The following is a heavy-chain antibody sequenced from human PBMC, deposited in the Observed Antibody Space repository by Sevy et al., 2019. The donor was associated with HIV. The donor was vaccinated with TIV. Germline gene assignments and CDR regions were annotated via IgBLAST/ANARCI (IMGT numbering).Heavy chain of an antibody. V-gene: IGHV1-18*01. J-gene: IGHJ5*02. CDR3: ARLSTARGKSNWFDP. CDR2: IGAYNGNR. Sequence: ASVKVSCKASGYTFSSYGISWVRQAPGQGLEWMGWIGAYNGNRKYAQNLQDRVTMTTDTSRSTAYMGLRSLRSDDTAVYFCARLSTARGKSNWFDPWGQGTLVTVSS. D-gene: IGHD3-10*01. CDR1: GYTFSSYG.